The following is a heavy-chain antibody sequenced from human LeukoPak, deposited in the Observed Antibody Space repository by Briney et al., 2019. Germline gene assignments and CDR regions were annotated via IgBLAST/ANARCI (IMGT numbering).Heavy chain of an antibody. D-gene: IGHD2/OR15-2a*01. CDR3: ASLGSISGDY. CDR1: GFTFTNYA. CDR2: IGASGADT. Sequence: GGSLRLSCAASGFTFTNYAMTWVRQAPGKGLEWVSVIGASGADTYYSDSVKGRFTVSRDNSQNTPFLHMSSLRAEDTAVYFCASLGSISGDYWGQGTLVTVSS. J-gene: IGHJ4*02. V-gene: IGHV3-23*01.